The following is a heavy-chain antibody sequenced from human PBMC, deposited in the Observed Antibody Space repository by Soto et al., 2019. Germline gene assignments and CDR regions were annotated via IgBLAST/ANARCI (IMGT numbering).Heavy chain of an antibody. V-gene: IGHV1-8*01. D-gene: IGHD3-9*01. CDR3: ARASSLYYFDWLFGSYYYMDV. CDR2: MNPNSGNT. CDR1: GYTFTSYD. J-gene: IGHJ6*03. Sequence: ASVKVSCKASGYTFTSYDINWVRQATGQGLEWMGWMNPNSGNTGYAQKFQGRVTMTRNTSISTAYMELSSLRSEDTAVYYCARASSLYYFDWLFGSYYYMDVWGKGTTVTVSS.